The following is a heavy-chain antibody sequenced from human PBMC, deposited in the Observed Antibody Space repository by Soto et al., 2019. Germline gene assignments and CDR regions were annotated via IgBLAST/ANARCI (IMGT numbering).Heavy chain of an antibody. CDR1: GDTFKNCV. V-gene: IGHV1-69*01. Sequence: QVQVVQSGVEVRRPGSSVKVSCKACGDTFKNCVISWVRQAPGQGLEWMGGIIPLFGTTDFAQRFQGRLTITTDESTTTAYMELSRLRSEDTATYYCAAELGFGKLSVVWGQGTTVIVSS. J-gene: IGHJ6*02. D-gene: IGHD3-10*01. CDR2: IIPLFGTT. CDR3: AAELGFGKLSVV.